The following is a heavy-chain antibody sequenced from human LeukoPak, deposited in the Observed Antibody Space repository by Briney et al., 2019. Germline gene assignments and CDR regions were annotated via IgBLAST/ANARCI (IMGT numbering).Heavy chain of an antibody. D-gene: IGHD1-26*01. Sequence: GGSLTLSCPAAGFTASSNWMSWVRPAPGGGLEWVATIMQDGSEKYYVASVKGRFTISRDNAKNSLYLQMNSLRAEDTAVYYCARDLRELRYWGQGTLVTVSS. CDR2: IMQDGSEK. J-gene: IGHJ4*02. CDR3: ARDLRELRY. CDR1: GFTASSNW. V-gene: IGHV3-7*01.